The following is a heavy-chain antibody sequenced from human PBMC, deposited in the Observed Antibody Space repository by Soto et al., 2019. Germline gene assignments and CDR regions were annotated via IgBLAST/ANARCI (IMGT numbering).Heavy chain of an antibody. D-gene: IGHD2-15*01. CDR2: IYYSGST. CDR1: GGSISSGGYY. Sequence: SETLSLTCTVSGGSISSGGYYWSWIRQHPGKGLEWIGYIYYSGSTYYNPSLKGRVTISVDTFKNQFSLKLSSVTAADTAVYYCARILGSWNHRHAYFDYWGQGTLVTVSS. CDR3: ARILGSWNHRHAYFDY. V-gene: IGHV4-31*03. J-gene: IGHJ4*02.